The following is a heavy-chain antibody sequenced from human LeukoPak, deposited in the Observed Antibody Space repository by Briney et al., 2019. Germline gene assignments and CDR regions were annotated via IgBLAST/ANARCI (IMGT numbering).Heavy chain of an antibody. Sequence: SETLSLTCAVYGGSFIDNYWSWFRQPPGKGLEWIGEINHSGSTKYDTSLESRVTMSVDTSKNQFSLKLSSVTAADTAVYYCARGRGTFDFWGQGTLVTVSS. CDR3: ARGRGTFDF. J-gene: IGHJ4*02. CDR1: GGSFIDNY. CDR2: INHSGST. D-gene: IGHD3-10*01. V-gene: IGHV4-34*01.